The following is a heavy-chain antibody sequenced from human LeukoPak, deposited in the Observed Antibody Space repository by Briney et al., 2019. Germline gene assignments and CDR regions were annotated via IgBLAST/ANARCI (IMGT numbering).Heavy chain of an antibody. J-gene: IGHJ4*02. V-gene: IGHV3-21*01. CDR2: ISSSSSYI. Sequence: GGSLRLSCAASGFTFSSYSMNWVRQAPGKGLEWVSSISSSSSYIYYADSVKGRFTISRDNAKNSLYLQMNSLRAEDTAVYYCARDPRPTYSYAPPSFDYWGRGTLVTVSS. CDR3: ARDPRPTYSYAPPSFDY. D-gene: IGHD5-18*01. CDR1: GFTFSSYS.